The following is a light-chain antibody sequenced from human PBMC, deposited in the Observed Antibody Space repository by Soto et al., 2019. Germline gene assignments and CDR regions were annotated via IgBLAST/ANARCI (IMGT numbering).Light chain of an antibody. CDR3: QLWDISSDHPVV. J-gene: IGLJ2*01. CDR1: NIGSKS. CDR2: YDS. V-gene: IGLV3-21*04. Sequence: SYELTQPPSVSVAPGKTARITCGGNNIGSKSVHWYQQKPGQAPGLVIYYDSDRPSGIPERFSGSNSGNTATLTISRVEAGDEADSYCQLWDISSDHPVVFGGGTKLTVL.